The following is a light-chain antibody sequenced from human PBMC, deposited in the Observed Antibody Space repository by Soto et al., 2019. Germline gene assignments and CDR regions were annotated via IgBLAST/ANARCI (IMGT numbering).Light chain of an antibody. Sequence: EIVLTQSPATLSLSPGERATLSCRASQSVGSYLAWYQQKPGQAPRLLIYDASNRATGIPARFSGSGSGTDFPRTISSLEPEDFAVYYCQQRNRWPPIFTFGPGTKVDFK. CDR3: QQRNRWPPIFT. CDR1: QSVGSY. CDR2: DAS. J-gene: IGKJ3*01. V-gene: IGKV3-11*01.